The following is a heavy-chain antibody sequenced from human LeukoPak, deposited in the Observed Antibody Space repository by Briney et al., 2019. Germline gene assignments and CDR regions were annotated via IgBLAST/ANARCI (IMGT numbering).Heavy chain of an antibody. CDR2: IIPILGVA. D-gene: IGHD3-22*01. J-gene: IGHJ4*02. Sequence: GASVKVSCKASGGTFSSYTISWVRQAPGQGLEWMGRIIPILGVANYAQKFQGRVTITADKSTSTAYMELSSLRSEDTAVYYCARDSYYDSSGLFDYWGQGTLVTVSS. CDR1: GGTFSSYT. V-gene: IGHV1-69*04. CDR3: ARDSYYDSSGLFDY.